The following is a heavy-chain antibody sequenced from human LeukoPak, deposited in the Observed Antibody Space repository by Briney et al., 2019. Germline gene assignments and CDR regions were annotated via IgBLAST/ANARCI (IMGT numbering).Heavy chain of an antibody. J-gene: IGHJ5*02. D-gene: IGHD3-22*01. CDR1: GGSISSYY. V-gene: IGHV4-4*09. CDR2: IYTSGST. Sequence: SETLSLTCTVSGGSISSYYWSWIRQPPGKGLEWIGYIYTSGSTNYNPSLKSRVTIPVDTSKNQFSLKLSSVTAADTAVYYCVRLGLFNWFDPWGQRTLVTVSS. CDR3: VRLGLFNWFDP.